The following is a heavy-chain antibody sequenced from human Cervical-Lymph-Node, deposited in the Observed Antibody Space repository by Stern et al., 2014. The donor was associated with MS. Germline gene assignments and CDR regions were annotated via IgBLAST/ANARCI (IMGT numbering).Heavy chain of an antibody. CDR1: GFTFRNYG. Sequence: MQLVESGGGVVQPGRSLRLSCAASGFTFRNYGMHWVRQAPGKGLEWVAVISHDGTNKNYGDSVKGRVSISRDNSKNTLYLQMSSLRPEDTAVYYCIIAAVVPRYYYYGMDVWGQGTTVTVSS. J-gene: IGHJ6*02. V-gene: IGHV3-30*03. CDR3: IIAAVVPRYYYYGMDV. D-gene: IGHD6-13*01. CDR2: ISHDGTNK.